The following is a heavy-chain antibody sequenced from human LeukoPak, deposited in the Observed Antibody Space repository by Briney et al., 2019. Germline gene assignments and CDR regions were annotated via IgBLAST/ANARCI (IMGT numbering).Heavy chain of an antibody. D-gene: IGHD3-10*01. CDR1: GVTLTRAA. V-gene: IGHV3-23*01. J-gene: IGHJ4*02. CDR3: AKVIGLLWFGDPSDH. CDR2: ISCSGGST. Sequence: PGGSLRHSSAASGVTLTRAAMCCVPPTPGEGLERGSAISCSGGSTYYADSVKDRFTISRENSKNTLYLQMNSLRAEDTAVYYCAKVIGLLWFGDPSDHWGQGTLVTVSS.